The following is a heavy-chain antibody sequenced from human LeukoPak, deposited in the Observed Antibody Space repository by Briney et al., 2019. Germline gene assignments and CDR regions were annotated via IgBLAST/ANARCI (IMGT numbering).Heavy chain of an antibody. CDR3: ARSVMVRGVGELDY. CDR2: IYYSGST. D-gene: IGHD3-10*01. J-gene: IGHJ4*02. V-gene: IGHV4-59*12. CDR1: GGSLSSYY. Sequence: SETLSLTCTVSGGSLSSYYWSWIRQPPGEGLEWIGYIYYSGSTNYNPSLKSRVTISVDTSKNQFSLKLSSVTAADTAVYYCARSVMVRGVGELDYWGQGTLVTVSS.